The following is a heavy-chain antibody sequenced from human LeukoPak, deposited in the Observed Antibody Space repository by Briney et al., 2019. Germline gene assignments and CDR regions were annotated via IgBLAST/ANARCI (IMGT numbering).Heavy chain of an antibody. D-gene: IGHD3-10*01. CDR3: ARGNWFGYYYYTDV. Sequence: PGGSLRLSCAASGFTFSSYAMHWVRQAPGKGLEYVSAISSNGGSTYYANSVKGRFTISRDNSKNTLYLQMGSLRAEDMAVYYCARGNWFGYYYYTDVWGKGTTVTISS. J-gene: IGHJ6*03. CDR1: GFTFSSYA. CDR2: ISSNGGST. V-gene: IGHV3-64*01.